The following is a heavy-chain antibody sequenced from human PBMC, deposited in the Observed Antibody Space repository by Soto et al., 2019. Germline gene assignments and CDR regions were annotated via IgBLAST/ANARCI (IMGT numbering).Heavy chain of an antibody. J-gene: IGHJ4*02. Sequence: GASVKVSCKASGYTFTSYGISWVRQAPGQGLEWMGWISAYNGNTNYAQKLQGRVTMTTDTSTSTAYMELRSLRSDDTAVYYCARDVILATMAGDFDYWGQGTLVTVSS. CDR3: ARDVILATMAGDFDY. CDR2: ISAYNGNT. CDR1: GYTFTSYG. D-gene: IGHD5-12*01. V-gene: IGHV1-18*01.